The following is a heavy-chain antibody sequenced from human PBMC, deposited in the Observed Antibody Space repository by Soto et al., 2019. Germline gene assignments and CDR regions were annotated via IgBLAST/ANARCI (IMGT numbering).Heavy chain of an antibody. CDR2: IIPIFGTA. Sequence: SVKVSCKASGGTFSSYAISWVRQAPGQGLERMGGIIPIFGTANYAQKFQGRVTITADESTSTAYMELSSLRSEDTAVYYCARDQHRRITMVRGVRIGAFDIWGQGTMVTVSS. V-gene: IGHV1-69*13. J-gene: IGHJ3*02. CDR3: ARDQHRRITMVRGVRIGAFDI. D-gene: IGHD3-10*01. CDR1: GGTFSSYA.